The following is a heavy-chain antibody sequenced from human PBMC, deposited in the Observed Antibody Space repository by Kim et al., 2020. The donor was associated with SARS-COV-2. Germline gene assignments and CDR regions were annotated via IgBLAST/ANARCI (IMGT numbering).Heavy chain of an antibody. CDR2: ISSSSSYI. CDR3: ARPIAAAAPSAFYYYYGMDV. CDR1: GFTFSSYS. Sequence: GGSLSLSCAASGFTFSSYSMNWVRQAPGKGLEWVSSISSSSSYIYYADSVKGRFTISRDNAKNSLYLQMNSLRAEDTAVYYCARPIAAAAPSAFYYYYGMDVWGQGTTVTVSS. D-gene: IGHD6-13*01. V-gene: IGHV3-21*01. J-gene: IGHJ6*02.